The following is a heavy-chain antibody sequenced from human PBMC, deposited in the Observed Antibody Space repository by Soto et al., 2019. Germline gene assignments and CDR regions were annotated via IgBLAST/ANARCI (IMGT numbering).Heavy chain of an antibody. CDR3: ARDFVVVVAAPGWFDP. CDR2: ISAYNGNT. V-gene: IGHV1-18*01. CDR1: GYTFTSYG. D-gene: IGHD2-15*01. Sequence: QVQLVQSGAEVKKPGASVKVSCKASGYTFTSYGISWVRQAPGQGLEWMGWISAYNGNTNYAQKLQGRVTMTTDTATSTAYMELRSLRSDDTAVYYCARDFVVVVAAPGWFDPWGQGTLVTVSS. J-gene: IGHJ5*02.